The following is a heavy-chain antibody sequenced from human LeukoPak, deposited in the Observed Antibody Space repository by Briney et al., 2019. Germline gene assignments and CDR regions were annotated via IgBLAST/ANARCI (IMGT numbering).Heavy chain of an antibody. V-gene: IGHV1-2*02. CDR2: INPNSGGT. CDR1: GYTFTGYH. CDR3: ARAFVVDSSWQLNYYYYYMDV. Sequence: GASVKVSCKASGYTFTGYHMHWVRQAPGQGLEWMGWINPNSGGTNYAQKFQGRVTMTRDTSISTAYMELSRLRSDDTAVYYCARAFVVDSSWQLNYYYYYMDVWGKGTTVTVSS. J-gene: IGHJ6*03. D-gene: IGHD6-13*01.